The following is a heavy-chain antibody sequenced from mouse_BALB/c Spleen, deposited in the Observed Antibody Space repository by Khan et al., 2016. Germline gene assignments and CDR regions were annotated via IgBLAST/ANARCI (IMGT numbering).Heavy chain of an antibody. CDR1: GYTFTNYG. J-gene: IGHJ3*01. Sequence: QFQLVQSGPELKKPGETVKISCKASGYTFTNYGMNWVKQAPGKGLKWMGWINTNTGEPTYAEEFKGRFAFSLETSASSAYLQINNLKNEDTATYFSAKDYYGSNWFAYWGQGTLVTVSA. CDR3: AKDYYGSNWFAY. D-gene: IGHD1-1*01. CDR2: INTNTGEP. V-gene: IGHV9-3*02.